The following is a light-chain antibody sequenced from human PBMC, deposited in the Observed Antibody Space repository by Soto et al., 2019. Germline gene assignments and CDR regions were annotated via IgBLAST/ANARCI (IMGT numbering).Light chain of an antibody. Sequence: DIQMTQSPSTLSASVGDRGTIICRASQSISSWLAWSQQKPGKAPKLLIYDASSLESGVPSRSSGSGSGTEFTLTISSLQSEDFAVYYCPQYNNWPWTFGQGTRLEI. CDR1: QSISSW. CDR2: DAS. CDR3: PQYNNWPWT. V-gene: IGKV1-5*02. J-gene: IGKJ5*01.